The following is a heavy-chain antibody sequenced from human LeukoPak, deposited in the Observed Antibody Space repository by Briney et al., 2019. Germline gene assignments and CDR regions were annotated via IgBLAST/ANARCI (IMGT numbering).Heavy chain of an antibody. CDR2: IIPIYGTA. V-gene: IGHV1-69*13. Sequence: SVKVSCKASGYTFTSYGISWVRQAPGQGLEWMGGIIPIYGTANYAQKFQGRVTITADESTSTAYMELSSLRSEDTAVYYCARQPPGSGYFDYWGQGTLVTVSS. CDR1: GYTFTSYG. D-gene: IGHD3-10*01. J-gene: IGHJ4*02. CDR3: ARQPPGSGYFDY.